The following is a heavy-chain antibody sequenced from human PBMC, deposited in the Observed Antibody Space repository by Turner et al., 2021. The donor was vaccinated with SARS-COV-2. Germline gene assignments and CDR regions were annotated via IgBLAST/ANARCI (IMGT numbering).Heavy chain of an antibody. CDR2: IKQDGSEK. J-gene: IGHJ4*02. Sequence: EVQLVESGGGLVQPGGSLRLSCAASGFTFSSYCMNWVRQAPGKGLEWVANIKQDGSEKYYVDSVKGRFTISRDNAKNSLYLQMNSLRAEDTAVYYCARDSAFYDFWSGYYTGRENPYFDCWGQGTLVTVSS. CDR3: ARDSAFYDFWSGYYTGRENPYFDC. D-gene: IGHD3-3*01. V-gene: IGHV3-7*01. CDR1: GFTFSSYC.